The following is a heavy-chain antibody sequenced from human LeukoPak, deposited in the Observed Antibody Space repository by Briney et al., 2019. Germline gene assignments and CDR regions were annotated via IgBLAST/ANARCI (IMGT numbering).Heavy chain of an antibody. CDR2: IKEDGSEK. V-gene: IGHV3-7*01. J-gene: IGHJ4*02. CDR3: ARDPTSYCGGDCYLGTSDY. Sequence: PGGSLRLSCAASGFPFSSYWMSWVRQTLGKGLEWVANIKEDGSEKYYVDSVKGRFTISRDNAKNSLYLQMNSLRDEDTAVYYCARDPTSYCGGDCYLGTSDYWGQGTLVTVSS. CDR1: GFPFSSYW. D-gene: IGHD2-21*02.